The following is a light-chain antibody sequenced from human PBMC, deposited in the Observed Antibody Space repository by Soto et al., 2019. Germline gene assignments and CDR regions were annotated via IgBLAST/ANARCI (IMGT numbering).Light chain of an antibody. CDR3: QHYNDYSRM. CDR1: QSVDTW. Sequence: DIQMTQSPSTLSASIGDRVTITCRASQSVDTWLAWYQQKPGKAPKLLIYKASSLQTGVPSRFSGSGSGPEFTLTISSLQPDDFATYYCQHYNDYSRMFGQGTKVEIK. J-gene: IGKJ1*01. V-gene: IGKV1-5*03. CDR2: KAS.